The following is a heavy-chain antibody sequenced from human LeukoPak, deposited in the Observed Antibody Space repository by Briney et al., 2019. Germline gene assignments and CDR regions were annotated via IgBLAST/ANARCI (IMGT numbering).Heavy chain of an antibody. Sequence: TSETLSLTCIVSGDSISSYYRSWIRQPPGKGLEWIGDIYFSGSTNYSPSLKSRVTISVDTSKNQFSLNLTSVTAADTAVYFCARSLYTSYKYFHHWGQGTLVTVSS. V-gene: IGHV4-59*01. D-gene: IGHD3-16*01. CDR3: ARSLYTSYKYFHH. J-gene: IGHJ1*01. CDR1: GDSISSYY. CDR2: IYFSGST.